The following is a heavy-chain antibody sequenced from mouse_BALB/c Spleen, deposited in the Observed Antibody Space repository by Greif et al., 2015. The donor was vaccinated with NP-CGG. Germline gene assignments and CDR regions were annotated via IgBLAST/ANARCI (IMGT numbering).Heavy chain of an antibody. CDR2: ISSGGSYT. Sequence: EVMLVESGGGLVRPGGSLKLSCAASGFTFSSYAMSWVRQSPEKRLEWVAEISSGGSYTYYPDTVTGRFTISRDNAKNTLYLEMSSLRSEDTAMYYCARDEMAYYAMDYWGQGTSVTVSS. CDR1: GFTFSSYA. CDR3: ARDEMAYYAMDY. V-gene: IGHV5-9-4*01. J-gene: IGHJ4*01. D-gene: IGHD2-3*01.